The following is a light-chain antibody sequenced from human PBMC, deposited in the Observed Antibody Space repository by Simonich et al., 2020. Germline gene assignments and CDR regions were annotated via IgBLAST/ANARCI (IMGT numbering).Light chain of an antibody. CDR3: SSYTSSSTYVV. Sequence: QSALTQPASVSGSPGQSITISCTETNSDVGGYNYVSWYQKHPGKAPKLLIYDVSKRPSGVSNRFSGSKSGNTASLTISGLQAEDEADYYCSSYTSSSTYVVFGGGTKLTVL. CDR1: NSDVGGYNY. J-gene: IGLJ2*01. V-gene: IGLV2-14*01. CDR2: DVS.